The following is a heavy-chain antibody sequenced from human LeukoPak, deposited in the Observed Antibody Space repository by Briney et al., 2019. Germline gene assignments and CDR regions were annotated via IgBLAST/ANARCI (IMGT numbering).Heavy chain of an antibody. CDR1: GGSISGGGYY. Sequence: PSQTLSLTCTVSGGSISGGGYYWSWIRQHPGKGLEWIGYIYYSGSTYYNPSLKSRVTISVDTSKNQFSLKLSSVTAADTAVYYCAGGSMAVVPAAMGFDPWGQGTLVTVSS. V-gene: IGHV4-31*03. CDR2: IYYSGST. CDR3: AGGSMAVVPAAMGFDP. D-gene: IGHD2-2*01. J-gene: IGHJ5*02.